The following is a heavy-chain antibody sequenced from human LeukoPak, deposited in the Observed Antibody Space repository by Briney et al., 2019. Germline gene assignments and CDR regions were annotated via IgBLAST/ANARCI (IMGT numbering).Heavy chain of an antibody. CDR2: ISSSSGYI. CDR1: GFTFSSYS. J-gene: IGHJ4*02. D-gene: IGHD4-17*01. V-gene: IGHV3-21*01. CDR3: AREIRATVTTFDY. Sequence: GGSLRLSCAASGFTFSSYSMNWVRQAPGKGLEWVSSISSSSGYIYYADSVKGRFTISRDNAKNSLYLQMNSLRAEDTAVYYCAREIRATVTTFDYWGQGTLVTVSS.